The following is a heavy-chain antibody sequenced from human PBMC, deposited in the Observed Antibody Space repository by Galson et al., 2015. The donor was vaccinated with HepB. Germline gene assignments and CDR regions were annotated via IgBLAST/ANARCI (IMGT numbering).Heavy chain of an antibody. CDR2: ISAYNGNT. V-gene: IGHV1-18*01. D-gene: IGHD3-16*01. CDR1: GYTFTSYG. J-gene: IGHJ4*02. CDR3: ARDLGYGVPWPPFDY. Sequence: SVKVSCKASGYTFTSYGISWVRQAPGQGLEWMGWISAYNGNTNYAQKLQGRVTMTTDTSTSTAYMELRSLRSDDTAVYYCARDLGYGVPWPPFDYWGQGTLVTVSS.